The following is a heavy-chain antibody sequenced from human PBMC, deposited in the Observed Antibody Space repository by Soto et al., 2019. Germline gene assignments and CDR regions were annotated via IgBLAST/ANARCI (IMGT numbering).Heavy chain of an antibody. CDR3: ARQTVVTTEGHGHLYY. CDR2: IYYIGHT. D-gene: IGHD2-15*01. V-gene: IGHV4-59*01. Sequence: SETLSLTCSVSGCSIIGYYWSWIRQPPGKGLEWIGYIYYIGHTNYNPSLKSRVTISVDTSKNQFSLKLNSVTAADTAVYYCARQTVVTTEGHGHLYYWGQGTLVTVSS. J-gene: IGHJ4*02. CDR1: GCSIIGYY.